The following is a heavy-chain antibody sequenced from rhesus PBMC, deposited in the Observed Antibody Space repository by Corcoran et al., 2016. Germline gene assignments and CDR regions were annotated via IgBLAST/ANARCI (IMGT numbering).Heavy chain of an antibody. CDR2: IYWNDYK. CDR1: GFSISTSGTG. CDR3: ARPRNTVTWRGFDV. Sequence: QVTFKESGPALVKPTQTLTLTCTFSGFSISTSGTGVVCIRPPPVYALQCLSSIYWNDYKYNNTSLKSRLTISNDNSKNQVILTMTNMDPVDTAKYYCARPRNTVTWRGFDVWGPGVLVTVYS. V-gene: IGHV2-95*01. D-gene: IGHD2-21*01. J-gene: IGHJ5-1*01.